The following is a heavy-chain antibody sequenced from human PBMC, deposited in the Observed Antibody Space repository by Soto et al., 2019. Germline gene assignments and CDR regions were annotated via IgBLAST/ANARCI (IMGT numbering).Heavy chain of an antibody. Sequence: QLQLQESGPGLVKPSETLFLTCTVSGGSISSSSYYWGWIRQPPGKGLEWIGSIYYSGSTYYNPSLKRRVTISVDTSKNQFSLKLSSVTAADTAVYYCARRGYSYGPTWFDPWGQGTLVTVSS. D-gene: IGHD5-18*01. CDR1: GGSISSSSYY. CDR2: IYYSGST. V-gene: IGHV4-39*01. J-gene: IGHJ5*02. CDR3: ARRGYSYGPTWFDP.